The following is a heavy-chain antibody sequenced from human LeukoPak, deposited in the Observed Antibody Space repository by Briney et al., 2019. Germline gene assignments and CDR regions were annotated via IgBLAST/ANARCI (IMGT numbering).Heavy chain of an antibody. CDR1: GFTFSSYA. D-gene: IGHD5-18*01. CDR2: ISGSGGST. Sequence: GGSLRLSCAASGFTFSSYAMSWVRQAPGKGLEWVPAISGSGGSTYYADSVKGRFTISRDNSKNTLYLQMNSLRAEDTAVYYCATGYSYGYGYFDYWGQGTLVTVSS. V-gene: IGHV3-23*01. CDR3: ATGYSYGYGYFDY. J-gene: IGHJ4*02.